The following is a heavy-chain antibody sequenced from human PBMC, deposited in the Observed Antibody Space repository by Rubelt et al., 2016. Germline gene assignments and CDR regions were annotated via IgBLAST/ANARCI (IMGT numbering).Heavy chain of an antibody. CDR2: IYPGDSDA. CDR1: GYRFSNFW. D-gene: IGHD2-15*01. V-gene: IGHV5-51*01. J-gene: IGHJ3*02. CDR3: ARGKVVVTQTNAFDI. Sequence: EVQLVQSGAEVKKPGESLKISCKSSGYRFSNFWIGWVRQMPGKGLAWMGIIYPGDSDARCSPSFQGQVTISADKSISTAYLQWSSLKASDTAMYYCARGKVVVTQTNAFDIWGQGTMVTVFS.